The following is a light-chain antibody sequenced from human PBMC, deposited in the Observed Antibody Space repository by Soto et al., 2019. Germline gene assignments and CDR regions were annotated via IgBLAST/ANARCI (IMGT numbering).Light chain of an antibody. CDR3: QLYNSYSEA. J-gene: IGKJ1*01. V-gene: IGKV1-5*03. CDR2: KAS. Sequence: DIQMTHSPATLSSSIEDRVTITCRASQTISSWLAWYQQKPGKAPKLLIYKASTLKSGVPSRFSGSGSGTEFTLTISCLQPDDFATYCCQLYNSYSEAFGQGTKVDIK. CDR1: QTISSW.